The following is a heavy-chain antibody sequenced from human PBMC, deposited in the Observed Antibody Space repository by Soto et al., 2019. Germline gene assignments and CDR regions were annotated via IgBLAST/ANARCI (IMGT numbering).Heavy chain of an antibody. D-gene: IGHD2-2*01. CDR1: GYSFTSYW. J-gene: IGHJ4*02. CDR3: AKPPQYCSRTSCYGSDY. CDR2: IYPVDSDT. Sequence: VECMKISCQVSGYSFTSYWISWGLRMPGKFLEWMGIIYPVDSDTRYSPSFQGHVTISADTSISTAYLQWSSLKASDTGMYYCAKPPQYCSRTSCYGSDYWGQGTLVTVSS. V-gene: IGHV5-51*01.